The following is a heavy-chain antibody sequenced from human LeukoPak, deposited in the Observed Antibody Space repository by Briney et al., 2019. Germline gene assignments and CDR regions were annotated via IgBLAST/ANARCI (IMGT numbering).Heavy chain of an antibody. D-gene: IGHD6-13*01. J-gene: IGHJ3*02. CDR2: ISGSGSST. V-gene: IGHV3-23*01. CDR3: AKDLSSRWYGDAFDI. CDR1: GFTFSTYA. Sequence: GGSLRLSCSASGFTFSTYAMSWVRQAPGKGLEWVSEISGSGSSTYYADSVKGRFTISRDKSKNTLYLQMNSLRAEDTAVYYCAKDLSSRWYGDAFDIWGQGTMVTVSS.